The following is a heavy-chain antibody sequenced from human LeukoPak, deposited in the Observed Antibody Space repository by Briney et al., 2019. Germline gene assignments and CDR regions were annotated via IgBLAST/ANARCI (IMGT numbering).Heavy chain of an antibody. D-gene: IGHD3-9*01. V-gene: IGHV3-30*04. Sequence: PGRSLRLSCAASGFTFSSYAMHWVRQAPGKGLEWVAVISYDGSNKYYADSVKGRFTISRDNAKNSLYLQMNSLRAEDTAVYYCATGVYYDILTGYYNEDYWGQGTLVTVSS. CDR2: ISYDGSNK. J-gene: IGHJ4*02. CDR3: ATGVYYDILTGYYNEDY. CDR1: GFTFSSYA.